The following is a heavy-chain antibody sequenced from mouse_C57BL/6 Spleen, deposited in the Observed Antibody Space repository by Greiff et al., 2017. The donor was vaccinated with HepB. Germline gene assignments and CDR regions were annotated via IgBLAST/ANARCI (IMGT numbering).Heavy chain of an antibody. J-gene: IGHJ4*01. Sequence: VQLQQSGAELVRPGASVKLSCTASGFNIKDDYMHWVKQRPEQGLEWIGWIDPENGDTEYASKFQGKATITADTSSNTAYLQLSSLTSEDTAVYYCTTGVRGAMDYWGQGTSVTVSS. CDR2: IDPENGDT. CDR1: GFNIKDDY. D-gene: IGHD2-2*01. CDR3: TTGVRGAMDY. V-gene: IGHV14-4*01.